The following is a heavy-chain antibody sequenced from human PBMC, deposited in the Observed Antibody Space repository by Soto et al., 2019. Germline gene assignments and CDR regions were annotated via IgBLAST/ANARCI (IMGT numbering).Heavy chain of an antibody. Sequence: SVKVSCKASGRSFRGYGVSCVQQAPGHVLEWLGGVISIFGTTEYAQKYQDRVALSADESIRTAYMQLSGLIFEDTAANFCTGNCMIAVLKTSFKLWAQGTEVTVSS. V-gene: IGHV1-69*13. J-gene: IGHJ3*01. D-gene: IGHD3-22*01. CDR1: GRSFRGYG. CDR3: TGNCMIAVLKTSFKL. CDR2: VISIFGTT.